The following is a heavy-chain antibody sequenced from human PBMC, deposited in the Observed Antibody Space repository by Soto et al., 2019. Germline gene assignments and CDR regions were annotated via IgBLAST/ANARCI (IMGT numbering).Heavy chain of an antibody. D-gene: IGHD2-8*01. Sequence: PGGSLRLSCGASGFTFISHWMRWVRQAPGKGLEWVANIKQDGSEKYYVDSVKGRFTISRDNAKNSLYLQMNSLRAEDTAVYYCVTMVLSGMDVWGQGTTGTVSS. CDR1: GFTFISHW. V-gene: IGHV3-7*05. CDR3: VTMVLSGMDV. CDR2: IKQDGSEK. J-gene: IGHJ6*02.